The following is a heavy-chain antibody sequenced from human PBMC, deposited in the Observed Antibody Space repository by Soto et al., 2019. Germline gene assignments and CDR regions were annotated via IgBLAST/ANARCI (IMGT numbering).Heavy chain of an antibody. CDR3: ARGTVGTNPNWLGP. J-gene: IGHJ5*02. CDR1: GFTVSSSY. CDR2: IYKSGDT. D-gene: IGHD1-26*01. V-gene: IGHV3-66*01. Sequence: EVQLVESGGGLVQPGGSLRLSCAASGFTVSSSYLYWVRQAPGKGLEWVSSIYKSGDTYYADSVKGRFTISRDNYKSPLFLQMTSLRAEDTAVYYCARGTVGTNPNWLGPWGQGNLVTVSS.